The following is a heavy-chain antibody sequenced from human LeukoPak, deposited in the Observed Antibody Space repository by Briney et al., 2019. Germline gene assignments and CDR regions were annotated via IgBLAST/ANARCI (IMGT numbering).Heavy chain of an antibody. V-gene: IGHV1-18*01. CDR2: VSAYNGNT. Sequence: ASVKLSCTASGYTFTSYGISWVRQAPGQGLEWMGLVSAYNGNTNYAHQLQGRVTMITDTSTSTAYMELTSLRSDDTAVYYCAREYCSTTRCYMADYWGQGTLVTVSS. CDR3: AREYCSTTRCYMADY. CDR1: GYTFTSYG. J-gene: IGHJ4*02. D-gene: IGHD2-2*01.